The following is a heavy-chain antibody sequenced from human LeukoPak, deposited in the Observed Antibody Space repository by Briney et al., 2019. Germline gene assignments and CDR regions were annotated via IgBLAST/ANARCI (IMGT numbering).Heavy chain of an antibody. D-gene: IGHD5-12*01. CDR1: GGSISSSSYY. CDR2: IYYSGST. CDR3: ARSEGGYDFAY. Sequence: SETLSLTCTVSGGSISSSSYYWGWIRQPPGKGLEWIGSIYYSGSTYYNPSLKSRVTISVDTSKNQFSLKLSSVTAADTAVYYCARSEGGYDFAYWGQGTLVTVSS. J-gene: IGHJ4*02. V-gene: IGHV4-39*07.